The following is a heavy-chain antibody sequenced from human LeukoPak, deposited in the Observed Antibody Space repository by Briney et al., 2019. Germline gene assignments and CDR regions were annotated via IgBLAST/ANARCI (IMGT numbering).Heavy chain of an antibody. D-gene: IGHD2-8*02. J-gene: IGHJ4*02. CDR3: ASNFTGRDDY. CDR2: MNPDGSRT. V-gene: IGHV3-74*01. CDR1: GFTLSGYG. Sequence: GGSLRLSCAASGFTLSGYGMHWGRQAPGKGLVWVSRMNPDGSRTDYADSVKGRFTISRDNAKNTLYLQMNSLGVEDTAVYSCASNFTGRDDYWGQGTLVTVSS.